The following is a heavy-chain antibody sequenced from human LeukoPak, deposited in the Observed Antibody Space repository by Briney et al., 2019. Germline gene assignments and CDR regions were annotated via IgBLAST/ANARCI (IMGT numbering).Heavy chain of an antibody. V-gene: IGHV4-39*07. CDR1: GGSISSSSYY. CDR3: ARDKGYYYYYMDV. J-gene: IGHJ6*03. Sequence: SETLSLTCTVSGGSISSSSYYWGWIRQPPGKGLEWIGSIYYSGSTYYNPSLKSRVTISVDTSKNQFSLKLSSVTAADTAVYYCARDKGYYYYYMDVWGKGTTVTISS. CDR2: IYYSGST.